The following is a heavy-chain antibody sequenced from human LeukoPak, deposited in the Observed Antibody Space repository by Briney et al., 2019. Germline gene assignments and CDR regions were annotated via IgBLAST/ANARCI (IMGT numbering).Heavy chain of an antibody. J-gene: IGHJ5*02. CDR3: ARHIAGIAAAGTESWFDP. D-gene: IGHD6-13*01. Sequence: SETLSLTCTVSGGSISSYYWSWIRQPPGKGLEWIGYIYYSGSTNCNPSLKSRVTISVDTSKNQFSLKLSSVTAADTAVYYCARHIAGIAAAGTESWFDPWGQGTLVTVSS. CDR1: GGSISSYY. V-gene: IGHV4-59*08. CDR2: IYYSGST.